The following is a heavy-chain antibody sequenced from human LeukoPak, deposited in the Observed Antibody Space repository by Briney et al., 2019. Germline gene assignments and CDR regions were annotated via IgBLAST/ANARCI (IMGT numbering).Heavy chain of an antibody. CDR3: ARGRIQLWLYYYYYMDV. Sequence: SVKVSCKASGGTFSSYAISWVRQAPGQGLEWMGGITPIFGTANYAQKFQGRVTITTDESASTAYMELSSLRSEDTAVYYCARGRIQLWLYYYYYMDVWGKGTTVTVSS. V-gene: IGHV1-69*05. J-gene: IGHJ6*03. CDR2: ITPIFGTA. CDR1: GGTFSSYA. D-gene: IGHD5-18*01.